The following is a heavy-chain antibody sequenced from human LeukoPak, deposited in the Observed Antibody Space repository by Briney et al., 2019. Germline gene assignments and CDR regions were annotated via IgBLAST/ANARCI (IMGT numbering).Heavy chain of an antibody. CDR1: RFTFRSHD. Sequence: PGGSLRLSCVASRFTFRSHDMDGVRQATGKILEWVSAISTAGDTYYPGSVKGRFTISRQNAKNSSYLQMNSLRAGGTAVYYCPRGPPFFTNWGQGTLVTVSS. V-gene: IGHV3-13*04. J-gene: IGHJ4*02. CDR2: ISTAGDT. D-gene: IGHD3-10*01. CDR3: PRGPPFFTN.